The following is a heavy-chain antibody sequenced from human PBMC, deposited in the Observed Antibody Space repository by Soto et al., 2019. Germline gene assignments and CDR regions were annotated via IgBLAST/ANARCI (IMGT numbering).Heavy chain of an antibody. Sequence: SETLSLTCTVSGDSISSGDYYWSWIRQPPGKGLEWIGYIYYSGSTYYNPSLKSRVTISVDTSKNQFSLKLSSVTAADTAVYYCAREKYYDFWSGSHNWFDPWGQGTLVTVSS. V-gene: IGHV4-30-4*01. CDR3: AREKYYDFWSGSHNWFDP. J-gene: IGHJ5*02. D-gene: IGHD3-3*01. CDR2: IYYSGST. CDR1: GDSISSGDYY.